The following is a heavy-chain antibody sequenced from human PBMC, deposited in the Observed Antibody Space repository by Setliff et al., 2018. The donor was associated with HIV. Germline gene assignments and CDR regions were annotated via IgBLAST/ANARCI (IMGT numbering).Heavy chain of an antibody. CDR3: ATDPGYSSTWYSESFQH. CDR2: FDPEDGET. V-gene: IGHV1-24*01. CDR1: GSTLTELS. D-gene: IGHD6-13*01. J-gene: IGHJ1*01. Sequence: EASVKVSCKISGSTLTELSIHWVRQAPGKGLEWMANFDPEDGETFYAQKFQGRLTMTEDTSTDTAYMELSSLRSDDTAMYYCATDPGYSSTWYSESFQHWGQGTVVTSPQ.